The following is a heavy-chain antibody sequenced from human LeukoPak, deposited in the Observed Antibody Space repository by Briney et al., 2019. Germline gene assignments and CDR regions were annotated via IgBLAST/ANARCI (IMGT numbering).Heavy chain of an antibody. Sequence: SETLSLTCTVSGYSISSGYYWGWIRQPPGKGLEWIGSIYRSGSTYYNPSLKSRVTISVDTSKNQFSLKLSSVTAADTAVYYCARGINVRGVIKWFDPWGQGTLVTVSS. CDR3: ARGINVRGVIKWFDP. D-gene: IGHD3-10*01. CDR1: GYSISSGYY. J-gene: IGHJ5*02. V-gene: IGHV4-38-2*02. CDR2: IYRSGST.